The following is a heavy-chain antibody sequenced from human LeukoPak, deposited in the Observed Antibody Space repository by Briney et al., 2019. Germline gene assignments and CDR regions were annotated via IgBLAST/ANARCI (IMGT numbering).Heavy chain of an antibody. J-gene: IGHJ4*02. CDR3: AKNLVMVVVPAASFDY. D-gene: IGHD2-2*01. CDR1: GFTVSSYW. Sequence: QTGGSLRLSCGVSGFTVSSYWMSWVRQAPGKGLEWVSAISGSGGSTYYADSVKGRFTISRDNSKNTLYLQMNSLRAEDTAVYYCAKNLVMVVVPAASFDYWGQGTLVTVSS. V-gene: IGHV3-23*01. CDR2: ISGSGGST.